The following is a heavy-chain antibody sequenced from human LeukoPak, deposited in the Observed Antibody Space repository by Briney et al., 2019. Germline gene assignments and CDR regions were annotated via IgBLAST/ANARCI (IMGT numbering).Heavy chain of an antibody. CDR1: GYTFTSYG. J-gene: IGHJ3*02. D-gene: IGHD2-15*01. CDR2: ISAYNGNT. V-gene: IGHV1-18*01. Sequence: ASVKVSCKASGYTFTSYGISWVRQAPGQGLEWMGWISAYNGNTNYAQKLQGRVTMTTDTSTSTAYMELRSLRSDDTAVYYCASLYCSGGSCYSGDAFDIWAKGQWSPSLQ. CDR3: ASLYCSGGSCYSGDAFDI.